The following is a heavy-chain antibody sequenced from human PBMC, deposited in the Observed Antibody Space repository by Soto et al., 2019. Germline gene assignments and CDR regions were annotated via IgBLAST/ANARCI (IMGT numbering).Heavy chain of an antibody. J-gene: IGHJ6*02. CDR2: INHSGST. Sequence: TLSLTCAAFNGSFNGYYWSWIRQPPGKGLEWIGEINHSGSTNYNPSLKSRVTISQDTSKNQLSLKVTSVTAPDTAAYYCATGRRCTCALCYVIGKQTAHRLDVWGQGTPVTVSS. V-gene: IGHV4-34*01. D-gene: IGHD2-8*02. CDR3: ATGRRCTCALCYVIGKQTAHRLDV. CDR1: NGSFNGYY.